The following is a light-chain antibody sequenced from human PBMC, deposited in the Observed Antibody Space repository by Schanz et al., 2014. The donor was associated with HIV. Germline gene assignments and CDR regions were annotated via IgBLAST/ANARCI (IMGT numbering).Light chain of an antibody. CDR2: KAS. J-gene: IGKJ4*01. CDR3: QKYNSAPPA. V-gene: IGKV1-5*03. Sequence: DIQLTQSPSTLSASIGDTVTITCRASQSLDRWLAWYQQKPGQAPKLLIYKASSLERGVPSRFSGSGSGTDFTLTISSLQPEDVATYYCQKYNSAPPAFGGGTKVEIK. CDR1: QSLDRW.